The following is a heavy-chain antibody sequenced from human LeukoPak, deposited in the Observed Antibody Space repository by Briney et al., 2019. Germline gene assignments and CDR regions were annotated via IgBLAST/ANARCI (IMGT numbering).Heavy chain of an antibody. J-gene: IGHJ4*02. CDR2: IYHSGST. D-gene: IGHD3-10*01. Sequence: SETLSLTCAVSGGSISSSNWWSWVRQPPGKGLEWIGEIYHSGSTNYNPSLKSRATISVDKSKNQFSLKLDSVTAADTAVYYCARDFVGAVGGSDYWGQGTLVTVSS. V-gene: IGHV4-4*02. CDR1: GGSISSSNW. CDR3: ARDFVGAVGGSDY.